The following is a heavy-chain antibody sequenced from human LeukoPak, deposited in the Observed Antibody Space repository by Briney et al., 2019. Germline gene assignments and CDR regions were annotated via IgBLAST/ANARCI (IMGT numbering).Heavy chain of an antibody. CDR2: IYYSGST. CDR1: GFTFSSYE. D-gene: IGHD3-22*01. CDR3: DSGYYPRGSPRIDY. J-gene: IGHJ4*02. Sequence: LRLSCAASGFTFSSYEMNWIRQPPGKGLEWIGSIYYSGSTYYNPSLKSRVTISVDTSKNQFSLKLSSVTAADTALYYCDSGYYPRGSPRIDYWGQGTLVTVSS. V-gene: IGHV4-59*05.